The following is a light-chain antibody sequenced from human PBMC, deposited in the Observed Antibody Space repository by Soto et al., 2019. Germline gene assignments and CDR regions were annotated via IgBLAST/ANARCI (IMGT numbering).Light chain of an antibody. CDR1: SSDVDGYKY. V-gene: IGLV2-14*01. J-gene: IGLJ3*02. CDR2: AVS. CDR3: SSYTSRSTFWV. Sequence: QAVVTQPASVSGSPGQSITISCTGTSSDVDGYKYVSWYQQHPGKAPKLMIYAVSNRPSGVSNRFSGSKSGDTASLTISGLQAEDEADYYCSSYTSRSTFWVFGGGTQLTV.